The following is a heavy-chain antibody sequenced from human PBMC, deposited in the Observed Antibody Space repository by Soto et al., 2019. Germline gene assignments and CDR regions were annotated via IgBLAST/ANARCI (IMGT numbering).Heavy chain of an antibody. Sequence: ASVKVSCKASGYTFTSYYMHWVRQAPGQGLEWMGIINPSGGSTSYAQKFQGRVTMTRDTSTSTVYMELSSLRSEDTAVYYCARDRSRGYCSSTSCPTYDAFDIWGQGTMVTVSS. CDR2: INPSGGST. J-gene: IGHJ3*02. V-gene: IGHV1-46*01. D-gene: IGHD2-2*01. CDR3: ARDRSRGYCSSTSCPTYDAFDI. CDR1: GYTFTSYY.